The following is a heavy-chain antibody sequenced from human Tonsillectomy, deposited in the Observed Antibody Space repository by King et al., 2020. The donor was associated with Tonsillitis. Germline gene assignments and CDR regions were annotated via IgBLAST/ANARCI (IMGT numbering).Heavy chain of an antibody. J-gene: IGHJ1*01. CDR1: GYTFSGYY. CDR2: INPNSGST. Sequence: VQLVESRAEMKKPGASVKVSCTASGYTFSGYYIHWVRQAPGQGLEWVGWINPNSGSTNYAQKFEGRVTMTRDTSISTAYMELHSLRSDDTAVFYCARGLDYYGSGTWGYWGQGTQVTVSS. CDR3: ARGLDYYGSGTWGY. V-gene: IGHV1-2*02. D-gene: IGHD3-10*01.